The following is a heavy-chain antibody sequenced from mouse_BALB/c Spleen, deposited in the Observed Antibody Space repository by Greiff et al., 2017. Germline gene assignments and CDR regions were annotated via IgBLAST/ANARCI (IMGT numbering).Heavy chain of an antibody. CDR3: ARWGITTVVASFDD. CDR1: GYTFTSYT. CDR2: INPSSGYT. J-gene: IGHJ2*01. V-gene: IGHV1-4*02. Sequence: VQLQQSAAELARPGASVKMSCKASGYTFTSYTMHWVKQRPGQGLEWIGYINPSSGYTEYNQKFKDKTTLTADKSSSTAYMQLSSLTSEDSAVYYCARWGITTVVASFDDWGQGTTLTVSS. D-gene: IGHD1-1*01.